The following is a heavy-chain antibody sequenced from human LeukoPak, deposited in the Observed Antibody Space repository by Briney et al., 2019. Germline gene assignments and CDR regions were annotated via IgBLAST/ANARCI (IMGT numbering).Heavy chain of an antibody. Sequence: ASVKVSCKASGYTFTGYYMHWVRQAPGQGLEWMGWINPNSGGTNYAQKFQGRVTVTRDTSISTAYMELSRLRSDDTAVHYCVRGYYDLSGYYRVDYFDYWGQGTLVTVSS. CDR2: INPNSGGT. CDR3: VRGYYDLSGYYRVDYFDY. J-gene: IGHJ4*02. CDR1: GYTFTGYY. V-gene: IGHV1-2*02. D-gene: IGHD3-22*01.